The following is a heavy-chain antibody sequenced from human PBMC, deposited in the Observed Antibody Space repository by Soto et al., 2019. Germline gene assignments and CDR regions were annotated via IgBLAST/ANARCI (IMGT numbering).Heavy chain of an antibody. J-gene: IGHJ6*02. CDR1: GDTFTSYG. V-gene: IGHV1-18*01. Sequence: ASVKVSCKASGDTFTSYGISWVRTAPGQGLEWMVWISAYDGNTNYAQKLQGRVTMTTDTCTSTAYMELRSLRSDDTAVYYCARDGFFEGYCRSTSCYTPYCYYGMDGWGQGTTVTVSS. D-gene: IGHD2-2*02. CDR2: ISAYDGNT. CDR3: ARDGFFEGYCRSTSCYTPYCYYGMDG.